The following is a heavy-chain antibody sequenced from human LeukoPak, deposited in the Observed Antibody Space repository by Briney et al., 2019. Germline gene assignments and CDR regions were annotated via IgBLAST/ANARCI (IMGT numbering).Heavy chain of an antibody. CDR2: ISYEGSDK. Sequence: GGSLRLSCAASGITFSSYGMSWVRQAPGKGLDWVAFISYEGSDKNYADSVKGRFTISRDNSKNTLFLQMNSLRPEDTAVYYCAGQGAYSSGWAPYYWGQGTLVTVSS. CDR3: AGQGAYSSGWAPYY. CDR1: GITFSSYG. D-gene: IGHD6-19*01. V-gene: IGHV3-30*03. J-gene: IGHJ4*02.